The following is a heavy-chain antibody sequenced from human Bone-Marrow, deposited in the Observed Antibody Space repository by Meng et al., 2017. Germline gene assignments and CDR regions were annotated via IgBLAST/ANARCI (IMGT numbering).Heavy chain of an antibody. CDR1: GGSISSGGYY. CDR3: ARDKPPIYDFWSGYEY. Sequence: SETLSLTCTVSGGSISSGGYYWSWIRQHPGKGLEWIGYIYYSGSTYYNPSLKSLVTISVDTSKNQFSLKLSSVTAADTAVYYCARDKPPIYDFWSGYEYWGQGTLVTVSS. J-gene: IGHJ4*02. D-gene: IGHD3-3*01. CDR2: IYYSGST. V-gene: IGHV4-31*01.